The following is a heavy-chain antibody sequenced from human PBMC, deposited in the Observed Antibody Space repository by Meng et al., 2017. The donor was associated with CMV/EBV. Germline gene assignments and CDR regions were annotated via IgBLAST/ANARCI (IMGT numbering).Heavy chain of an antibody. J-gene: IGHJ4*02. Sequence: LSLTCAASGFTFSSYWMSWVRKAPGKGLEWVANIKQDGSEKYYVYSVKGRFTISRDNAKNSLYLQMNSLRAEDTAVYYCARDGLDIVATISGDYFDYWGQGTLVTVSS. CDR1: GFTFSSYW. V-gene: IGHV3-7*01. CDR2: IKQDGSEK. CDR3: ARDGLDIVATISGDYFDY. D-gene: IGHD5-12*01.